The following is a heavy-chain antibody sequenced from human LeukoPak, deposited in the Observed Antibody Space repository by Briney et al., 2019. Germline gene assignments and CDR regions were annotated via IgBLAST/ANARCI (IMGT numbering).Heavy chain of an antibody. CDR2: ITSSSSVK. CDR1: GFSFSNYN. CDR3: ARDHVDGGGDYSRRGDY. D-gene: IGHD2-21*01. J-gene: IGHJ4*02. V-gene: IGHV3-48*01. Sequence: SGGSLRLSCTASGFSFSNYNMNWVRQAPGKGLEWISYITSSSSVKQYADSVKGRFTVSRDNAKNSLYLQMNSLRAEDTASYYCARDHVDGGGDYSRRGDYWGPGTLVTVSS.